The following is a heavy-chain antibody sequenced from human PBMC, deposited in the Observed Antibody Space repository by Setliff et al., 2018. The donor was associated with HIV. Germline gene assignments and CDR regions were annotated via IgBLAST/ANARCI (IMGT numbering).Heavy chain of an antibody. CDR2: IYYSGST. CDR3: ARQGRIVGGPGDWFDP. Sequence: SETLSLTCTVSGGSISSSSYYWGWIRQPPGKGLEWIGSIYYSGSTYYNPSLKSRVTISVDTSKNQFSLKLSSVTAADTAVYYCARQGRIVGGPGDWFDPWGQGTLVTVSS. D-gene: IGHD1-26*01. V-gene: IGHV4-39*01. J-gene: IGHJ5*02. CDR1: GGSISSSSYY.